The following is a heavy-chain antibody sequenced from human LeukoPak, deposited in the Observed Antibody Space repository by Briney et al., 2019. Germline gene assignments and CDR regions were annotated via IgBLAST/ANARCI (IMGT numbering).Heavy chain of an antibody. D-gene: IGHD2-2*01. Sequence: GASVKVSCKASGYTFTSYGISWVRQAPGQGLEWMGWISAYSGGTNYAQKFQGRVTMTRDTSISTAYMELSRLRSDDTAVYYCANIYCSSTSCYSGAFDIWGQGTMVTVSS. CDR1: GYTFTSYG. CDR3: ANIYCSSTSCYSGAFDI. J-gene: IGHJ3*02. V-gene: IGHV1-2*02. CDR2: ISAYSGGT.